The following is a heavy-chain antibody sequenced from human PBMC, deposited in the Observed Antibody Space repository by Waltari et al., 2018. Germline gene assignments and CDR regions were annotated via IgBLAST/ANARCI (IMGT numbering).Heavy chain of an antibody. CDR1: VGSVSRVSYY. CDR3: AKDSWGESVLDY. Sequence: QVQLQESGPGLVNPSQTLSLTCTVSVGSVSRVSYYWTWVRQPAGKGLEWIGRIYTGGTTYYNPSLKSRVTISIDRSKNQFSLKLSSVTAADTAMYYCAKDSWGESVLDYWGQGTLVTVSS. V-gene: IGHV4-61*02. D-gene: IGHD3-16*01. CDR2: IYTGGTT. J-gene: IGHJ4*02.